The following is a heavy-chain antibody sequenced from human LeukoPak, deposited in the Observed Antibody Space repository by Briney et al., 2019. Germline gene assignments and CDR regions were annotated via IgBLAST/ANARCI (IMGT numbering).Heavy chain of an antibody. V-gene: IGHV4-59*01. CDR3: AKFKDAYTD. Sequence: SETLSLTCTVSGGSISSYYWSWIRQPPGKGLEWIGYIYYSGSTNYNPSLKSRVTISVDTSKNQFSLKLSSVTTADTAVYYCAKFKDAYTDWGQGTLVTVSS. CDR2: IYYSGST. CDR1: GGSISSYY. J-gene: IGHJ4*02. D-gene: IGHD5-24*01.